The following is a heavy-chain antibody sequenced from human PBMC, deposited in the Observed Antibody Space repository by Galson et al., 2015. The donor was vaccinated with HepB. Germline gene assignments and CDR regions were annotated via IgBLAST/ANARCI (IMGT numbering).Heavy chain of an antibody. J-gene: IGHJ4*02. CDR3: ARVDISTGTSCFDF. V-gene: IGHV4-4*02. D-gene: IGHD3-9*01. CDR1: GGSISNNNW. CDR2: IYPSGTT. Sequence: SETLSLTCAVSGGSISNNNWWSWVRQPPGKGLQWIGEIYPSGTTNYNPSLKSRVTMSVDKSKNQFSLKLTSVTAADTAFYYCARVDISTGTSCFDFWGQGTLVTVSS.